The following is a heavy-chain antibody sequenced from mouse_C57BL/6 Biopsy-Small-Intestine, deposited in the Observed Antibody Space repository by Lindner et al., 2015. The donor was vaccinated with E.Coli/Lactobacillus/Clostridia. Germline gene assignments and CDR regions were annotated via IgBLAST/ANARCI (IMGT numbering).Heavy chain of an antibody. Sequence: VQLQESGPELVKPGASVKMSCKASGYTFTDYNMHWVKQSHGKSLEWIGYINPNNGGTSYNQKFKGKATSTVNKSSSTAYMELRSLTSEDSAVYYCARRGGNLWFAYWGQGTLVAVSA. CDR2: INPNNGGT. D-gene: IGHD2-1*01. J-gene: IGHJ3*01. CDR1: GYTFTDYN. CDR3: ARRGGNLWFAY. V-gene: IGHV1-22*01.